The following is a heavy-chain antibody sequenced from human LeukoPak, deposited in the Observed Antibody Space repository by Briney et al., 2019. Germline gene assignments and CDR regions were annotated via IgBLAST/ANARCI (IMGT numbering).Heavy chain of an antibody. CDR2: ITHSGST. D-gene: IGHD2-2*01. CDR1: GGSFSGYY. V-gene: IGHV4-34*01. J-gene: IGHJ5*02. Sequence: PSETLSLTCAVYGGSFSGYYWSWIRQPPGKGLEWIGEITHSGSTNYNPSLKSRVTISVDTSKNQFSLKLSSVTAADTAVYYCALSRGYCSSTSCNNWFDPWGQGTLVTVSS. CDR3: ALSRGYCSSTSCNNWFDP.